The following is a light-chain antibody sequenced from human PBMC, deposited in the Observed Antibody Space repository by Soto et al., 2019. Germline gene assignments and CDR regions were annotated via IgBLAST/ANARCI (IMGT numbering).Light chain of an antibody. CDR2: GAS. CDR3: LQYGSSPYT. Sequence: EIVMTPSPGILSLSPGESATLSCRASQSVSRYLNWFQPKPGQAPRLLIYGASSRAAGIPDRFSGSGSGTEFTLTSSRREPEDFAVFYCLQYGSSPYTFGQGTKLEIK. CDR1: QSVSRY. J-gene: IGKJ2*01. V-gene: IGKV3-20*01.